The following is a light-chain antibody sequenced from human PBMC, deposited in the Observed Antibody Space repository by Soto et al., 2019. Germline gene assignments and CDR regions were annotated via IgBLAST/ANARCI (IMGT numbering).Light chain of an antibody. Sequence: DIVLTQSPGTLSLSPGERATLSCRASQSVSSSYLAWYQQKPGQAPRLLIYGASSRATGISDRFSGSGSGTDFTLTISRLGPEDCAVYYCQQYGSSPPITVGGGKKVDI. CDR1: QSVSSSY. J-gene: IGKJ4*01. CDR3: QQYGSSPPIT. CDR2: GAS. V-gene: IGKV3-20*01.